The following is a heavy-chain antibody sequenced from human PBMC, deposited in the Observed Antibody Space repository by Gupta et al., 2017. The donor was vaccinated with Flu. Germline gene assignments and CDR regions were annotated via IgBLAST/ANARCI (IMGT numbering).Heavy chain of an antibody. V-gene: IGHV1-46*01. CDR3: AREPLDFGDYEDF. J-gene: IGHJ4*02. CDR1: GYTFTNFF. Sequence: QVHLVQSGAEVKKPGASVRISCKASGYTFTNFFIHWVRQVPGQGLQWVGLIHPGGGKPIYTQKFQGRVTMTTDTSASTVYLELNSLGPEDTAIYDCAREPLDFGDYEDFWCQGTLVTVSS. D-gene: IGHD4-17*01. CDR2: IHPGGGKP.